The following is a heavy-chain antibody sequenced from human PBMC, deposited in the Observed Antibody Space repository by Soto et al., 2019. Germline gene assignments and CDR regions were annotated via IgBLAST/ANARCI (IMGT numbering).Heavy chain of an antibody. Sequence: QVQLVESGGGVVQPGRSLRLSCAASEFTFTSYAMHWVRQAPGKRLVWVAVISYDGSKKFYEDSVKGRFTISRDNSKNTLDLPLTSLRAEDTAGYYCARGASSGSCSLPGGWAFDIWGPGAMLSGSS. D-gene: IGHD3-22*01. V-gene: IGHV3-30-3*01. J-gene: IGHJ3*02. CDR2: ISYDGSKK. CDR1: EFTFTSYA. CDR3: ARGASSGSCSLPGGWAFDI.